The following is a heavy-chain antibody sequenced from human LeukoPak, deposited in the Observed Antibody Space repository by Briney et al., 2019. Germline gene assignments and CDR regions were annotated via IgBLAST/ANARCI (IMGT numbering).Heavy chain of an antibody. CDR1: GFTFSSYG. V-gene: IGHV3-33*01. D-gene: IGHD3-10*01. Sequence: GGSLRLSCAASGFTFSSYGMHWVRQAPGKGLEWVAVIWYDGSNKYYADSVKGRFTISRDNSKNTLYLQMNSLRAEDTAVYYCARALGRGAFDIWGQGTMVTVSS. CDR3: ARALGRGAFDI. J-gene: IGHJ3*02. CDR2: IWYDGSNK.